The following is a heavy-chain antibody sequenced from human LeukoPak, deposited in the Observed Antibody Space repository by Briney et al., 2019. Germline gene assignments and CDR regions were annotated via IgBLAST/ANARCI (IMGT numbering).Heavy chain of an antibody. J-gene: IGHJ4*02. CDR2: INPNSGGT. Sequence: GASVKVSCKASGYTFTGYYMHWVRQAPGQRLEWMGWINPNSGGTNYAQKFQGRVTMTRDTSISTAYMELSRLRSDDTAVYYCARDAAFYDSSGYYKDYWGQGTLVTVSS. CDR3: ARDAAFYDSSGYYKDY. V-gene: IGHV1-2*02. CDR1: GYTFTGYY. D-gene: IGHD3-22*01.